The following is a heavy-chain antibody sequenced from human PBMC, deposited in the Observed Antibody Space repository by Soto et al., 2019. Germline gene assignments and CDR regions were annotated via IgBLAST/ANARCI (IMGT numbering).Heavy chain of an antibody. V-gene: IGHV3-73*01. CDR2: IRSKGNNYAT. J-gene: IGHJ6*03. CDR1: GFTFSGSA. Sequence: EVQLVESGGGLVQPGGSLKLSCAASGFTFSGSALHWVRQASGKGLEWVGRIRSKGNNYATAYGASLKGRCTISRDDSKNTAYLQMNSLNTEDTAVDYCSRQASDFWSGKPQYYMDVWGKGTTVTVSS. D-gene: IGHD3-3*01. CDR3: SRQASDFWSGKPQYYMDV.